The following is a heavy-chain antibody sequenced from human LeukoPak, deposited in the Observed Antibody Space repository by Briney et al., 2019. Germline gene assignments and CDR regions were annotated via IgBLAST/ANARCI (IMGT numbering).Heavy chain of an antibody. J-gene: IGHJ3*02. CDR3: AREYYYGSPYAFDI. CDR1: GGSFSGYY. CDR2: INHSGST. Sequence: SETLSLTCAVYGGSFSGYYWSWIRQPPGKGLEWIGEINHSGSTNYNPSLKSRVTISVDTSKNQFSLKLSSVTAADTAVYYCAREYYYGSPYAFDIWGQGTMVTVSS. V-gene: IGHV4-34*01. D-gene: IGHD3-10*01.